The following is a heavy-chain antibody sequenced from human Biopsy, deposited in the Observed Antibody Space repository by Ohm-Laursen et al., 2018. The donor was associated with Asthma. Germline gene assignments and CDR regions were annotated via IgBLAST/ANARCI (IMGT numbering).Heavy chain of an antibody. CDR1: GGSMSSSSYS. CDR3: ARHWNWGSFLDY. V-gene: IGHV4-39*01. D-gene: IGHD7-27*01. Sequence: SDTLSLTCTVSGGSMSSSSYSWGWIRQPPGKGLEWIGSISYTGNTDIPSLRSRVTLSVTTSKKNFSLKLTSVTAAGTAVFYCARHWNWGSFLDYWGQGMLVTVSS. J-gene: IGHJ4*02. CDR2: ISYTGNT.